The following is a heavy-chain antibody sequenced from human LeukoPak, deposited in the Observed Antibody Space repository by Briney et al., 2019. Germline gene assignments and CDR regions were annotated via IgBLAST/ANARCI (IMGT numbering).Heavy chain of an antibody. V-gene: IGHV3-23*01. CDR3: AQRMDGSGTRGGAFDI. CDR2: ISGSGGST. J-gene: IGHJ3*02. CDR1: GFTFTSYA. Sequence: GGSLRLSFAASGFTFTSYAMSWVRQAPGKGLEWVSAISGSGGSTYYADCVKGRFTISRDNSKNTLYLQMNSLRAEDTAVYYCAQRMDGSGTRGGAFDIWGQGTMVTVSS. D-gene: IGHD3-10*01.